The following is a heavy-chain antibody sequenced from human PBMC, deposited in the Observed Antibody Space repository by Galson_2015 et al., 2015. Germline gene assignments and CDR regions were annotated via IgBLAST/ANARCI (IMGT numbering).Heavy chain of an antibody. V-gene: IGHV3-9*01. CDR1: GFTFDDYG. J-gene: IGHJ6*03. D-gene: IGHD2-15*01. CDR2: ISWNSDAI. CDR3: AKGSGRSYFYYTDV. Sequence: SLRLSCAASGFTFDDYGMHWVRQAPGKGLEWVSGISWNSDAIDYADSVKGRFSISRDNAKNSLDLQMNSLRAADTALYYCAKGSGRSYFYYTDVWGKGTTVTVSS.